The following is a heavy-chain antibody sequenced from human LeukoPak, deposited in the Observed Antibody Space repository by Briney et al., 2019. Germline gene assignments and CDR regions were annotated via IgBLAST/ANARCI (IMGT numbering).Heavy chain of an antibody. J-gene: IGHJ6*02. CDR2: INHSGST. D-gene: IGHD2-15*01. CDR3: ARGHRIGCPYGMDV. V-gene: IGHV4-34*01. Sequence: PSETLSLTCAVYGGSFSGNYWSWIRQPPGKGLEWIGEINHSGSTNYNPSLKSRVTISVDTSKNQFSLKLSSVTAADTAVYYCARGHRIGCPYGMDVWGQGTTVTVSS. CDR1: GGSFSGNY.